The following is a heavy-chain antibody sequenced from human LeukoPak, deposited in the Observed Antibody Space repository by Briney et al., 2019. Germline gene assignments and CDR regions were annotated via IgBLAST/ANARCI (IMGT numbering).Heavy chain of an antibody. V-gene: IGHV3-48*03. CDR2: ISSSGSTI. Sequence: GGSLRLSCAASGFTFSSYEMNWVRQAPGKGLEWVSYISSSGSTIYYADSVKGRFTISRDNSKNTLYLQMNSLRAEDTAVYYCAKALSGSGGTNWFDPWGQGTLVTVSS. D-gene: IGHD6-19*01. CDR3: AKALSGSGGTNWFDP. J-gene: IGHJ5*02. CDR1: GFTFSSYE.